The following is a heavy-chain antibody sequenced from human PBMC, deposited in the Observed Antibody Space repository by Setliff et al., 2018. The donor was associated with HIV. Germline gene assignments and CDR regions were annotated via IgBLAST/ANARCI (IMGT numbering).Heavy chain of an antibody. V-gene: IGHV4-34*01. Sequence: SETLSLTCGVYGESFNDYSWTLIRQSPGTGLEWIGEINHSGTTTYNPSLKSRLSMSVVTSKNQFSLRLHSVTAADTGVYFCARGHNSHWTARHFDPWGQGILVTVSS. CDR2: INHSGTT. D-gene: IGHD1-1*01. CDR3: ARGHNSHWTARHFDP. J-gene: IGHJ5*02. CDR1: GESFNDYS.